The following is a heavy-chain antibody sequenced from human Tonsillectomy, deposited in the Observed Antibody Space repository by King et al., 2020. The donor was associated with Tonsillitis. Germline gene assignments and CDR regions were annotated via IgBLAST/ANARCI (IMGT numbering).Heavy chain of an antibody. Sequence: QLVQSGAEVKKPGASVKVSCKASGYTFTGYYMHWVRQAPGQGLEWMGWINPNSGGTNYAQKFQGRVTMTRDTSISTAYMELSRLRSDDTAVYYCVGQSSNYYDSTYYGLDVWGQGTTVTVSS. D-gene: IGHD3-22*01. CDR3: VGQSSNYYDSTYYGLDV. CDR2: INPNSGGT. CDR1: GYTFTGYY. J-gene: IGHJ6*02. V-gene: IGHV1-2*02.